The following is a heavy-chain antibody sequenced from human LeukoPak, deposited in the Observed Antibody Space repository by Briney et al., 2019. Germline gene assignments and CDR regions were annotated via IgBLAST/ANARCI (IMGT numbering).Heavy chain of an antibody. CDR3: ARETGSSRWFDP. CDR1: GVSISSYY. Sequence: SETLSLTCTVSGVSISSYYWSWIRQAAGKGLEWIGRIYTSGSTNYNPSLKSRVTMSVDMSKNQFSLNLTSVTAADTAVYYCARETGSSRWFDPWGQGTLVTVSS. D-gene: IGHD1-26*01. V-gene: IGHV4-4*07. J-gene: IGHJ5*02. CDR2: IYTSGST.